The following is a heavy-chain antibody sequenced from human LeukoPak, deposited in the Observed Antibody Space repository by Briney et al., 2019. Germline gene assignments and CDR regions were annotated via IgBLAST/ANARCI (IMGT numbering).Heavy chain of an antibody. D-gene: IGHD6-6*01. V-gene: IGHV1-2*02. CDR2: INPNSGGT. CDR1: GYTFTGYY. Sequence: GASVKVSCKASGYTFTGYYMHWVRQAPGQGLEWMGWINPNSGGTNYAQKFQGRVTMTRDTSISTAYMELSRLRSDDTAVYYCARIAGYSSSHFDYWGQGTLVTVSS. J-gene: IGHJ4*02. CDR3: ARIAGYSSSHFDY.